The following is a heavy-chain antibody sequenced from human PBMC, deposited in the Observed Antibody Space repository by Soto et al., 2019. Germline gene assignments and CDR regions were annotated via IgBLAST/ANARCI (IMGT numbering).Heavy chain of an antibody. Sequence: PGGSLRLSCAASGFTFSDHFMDWVRQAPGKGLEWVGLIRNKAGSYNTEYAASVRGRFTISRDNSKNTLYLQMNSLRAEDTAVYYCARVEREYYFDYWGQGTLVTVSS. CDR2: IRNKAGSYNT. J-gene: IGHJ4*02. V-gene: IGHV3-72*01. CDR1: GFTFSDHF. CDR3: ARVEREYYFDY. D-gene: IGHD3-10*01.